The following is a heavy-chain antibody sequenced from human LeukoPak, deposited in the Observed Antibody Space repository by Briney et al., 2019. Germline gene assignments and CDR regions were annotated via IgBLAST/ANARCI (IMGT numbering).Heavy chain of an antibody. CDR3: ARVRCSSNSCFPDY. J-gene: IGHJ4*02. V-gene: IGHV3-7*01. Sequence: GGSLRLSCAASGFTFSTYWMSWVRQAPGKGLEWAANIKQDGSDKYYVDSVKGRFTISRDNAENSLFQQMNSLRAEDTAVYYCARVRCSSNSCFPDYWGQGTLVTVSS. CDR1: GFTFSTYW. D-gene: IGHD2-2*01. CDR2: IKQDGSDK.